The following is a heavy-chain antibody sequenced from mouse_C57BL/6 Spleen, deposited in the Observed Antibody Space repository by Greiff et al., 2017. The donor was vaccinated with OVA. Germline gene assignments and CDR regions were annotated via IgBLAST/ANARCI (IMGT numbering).Heavy chain of an antibody. CDR3: AREGYYGSFSYFDY. V-gene: IGHV3-1*01. CDR2: ISYSGST. CDR1: GYSITSGYD. D-gene: IGHD1-1*01. J-gene: IGHJ2*01. Sequence: EVQLVESGPGMVKPSQSLSLTCTVTGYSITSGYDWHWLRHFPGNKLEWMGYISYSGSTNYNPSLKSRLSITHDTSKNHFFLKLNSVTTEDTATYDCAREGYYGSFSYFDYWGQGTTLTVSS.